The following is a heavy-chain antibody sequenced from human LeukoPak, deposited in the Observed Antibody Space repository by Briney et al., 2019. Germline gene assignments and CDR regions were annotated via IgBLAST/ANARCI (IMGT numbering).Heavy chain of an antibody. CDR1: GFTFSSYG. D-gene: IGHD3-22*01. V-gene: IGHV3-23*01. Sequence: GGSLRLSCAASGFTFSSYGMSWVRQAPGKGLEWVSAISGSGGSTYYADSVKGRFTISRDNSKNTLYLQMNSLRAEDTAVYYCARGYYYDSSGYYALDYFDYWGQGTLVTVSS. CDR3: ARGYYYDSSGYYALDYFDY. CDR2: ISGSGGST. J-gene: IGHJ4*02.